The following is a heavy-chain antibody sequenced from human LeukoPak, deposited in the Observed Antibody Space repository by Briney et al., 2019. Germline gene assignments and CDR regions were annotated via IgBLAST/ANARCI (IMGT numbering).Heavy chain of an antibody. CDR3: ARADFWSGYPFDY. CDR2: ISASGP. J-gene: IGHJ4*02. D-gene: IGHD3-3*01. CDR1: GFTFSRLA. Sequence: GGSLRLSCAASGFTFSRLAMTWVRQAPGKGLEWVSTISASGPYYADAVRGRFTISRDNAKNSLYLQMNSLRAEDTAVYYCARADFWSGYPFDYWGQGTLVTVSS. V-gene: IGHV3-23*01.